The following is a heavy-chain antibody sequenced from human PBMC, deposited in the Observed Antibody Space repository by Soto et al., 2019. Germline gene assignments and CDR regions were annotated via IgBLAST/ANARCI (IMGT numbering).Heavy chain of an antibody. V-gene: IGHV4-34*01. D-gene: IGHD3-10*01. J-gene: IGHJ6*02. CDR2: ITHSGST. CDR3: ARGIDYYGSGSYESTIGMDV. CDR1: GGSFSGYY. Sequence: KPSATLSPTCAVYGGSFSGYYWSWIPQPPATGTEGIGEITHSGSTNYNPSLKSRVTISVHTSKNQFSLKLSSVTSADTTVYYCARGIDYYGSGSYESTIGMDVWGQGTTVTVAS.